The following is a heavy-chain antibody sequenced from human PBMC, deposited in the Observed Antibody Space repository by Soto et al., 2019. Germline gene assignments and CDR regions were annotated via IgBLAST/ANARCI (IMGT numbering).Heavy chain of an antibody. Sequence: PSGTLSLTCTVSGGSISSYYWSWIRQPPGKGLEWIGYIYYSGSTNYNPSLKSRVTISVVTSKNQFSLKLSSVTAADTAVYYCARANPTYYYDSSGYYFALDAFDIWGQGTMVT. CDR3: ARANPTYYYDSSGYYFALDAFDI. J-gene: IGHJ3*02. V-gene: IGHV4-59*01. CDR2: IYYSGST. CDR1: GGSISSYY. D-gene: IGHD3-22*01.